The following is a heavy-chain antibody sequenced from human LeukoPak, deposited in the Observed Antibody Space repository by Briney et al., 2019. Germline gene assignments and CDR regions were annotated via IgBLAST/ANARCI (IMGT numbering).Heavy chain of an antibody. CDR3: ASRRGSYSGRFDY. V-gene: IGHV4-34*01. CDR1: GGSFSGYY. Sequence: SETLSLTCAVYGGSFSGYYWSWIRQPPGKGLEWIGEINHSGSTNYNPSLKSRVTISVDTSKNQFSPKLSSVTAADTAVYYCASRRGSYSGRFDYWGQGTLVTVSS. D-gene: IGHD1-26*01. J-gene: IGHJ4*02. CDR2: INHSGST.